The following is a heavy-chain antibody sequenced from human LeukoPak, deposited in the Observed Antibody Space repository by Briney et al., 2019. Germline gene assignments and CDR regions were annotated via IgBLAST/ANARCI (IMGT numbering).Heavy chain of an antibody. J-gene: IGHJ4*01. D-gene: IGHD4/OR15-4a*01. Sequence: GGSLRLSCAASGFTFSSYSMNWVRQAPGKGLEWVSFIYSDNTHYSYSVKGRFTISRDNSKNTLYLQMNSLRAEDTAVYYCARRAGAYSHPYDYWGHGTLVTVSS. CDR1: GFTFSSYS. CDR2: IYSDNT. V-gene: IGHV3-53*01. CDR3: ARRAGAYSHPYDY.